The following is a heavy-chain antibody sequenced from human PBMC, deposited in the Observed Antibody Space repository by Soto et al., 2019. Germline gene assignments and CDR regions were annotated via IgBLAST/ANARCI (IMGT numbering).Heavy chain of an antibody. V-gene: IGHV4-31*03. Sequence: PSETLSLTCTVSGGSISSGGYYWSWIRQHPGKGLEWIGYVYYYGSTYYNPSLKSRVTISVDTSKHQFSLKLSSVTAADTAVYYCARVCGGDCHYGMDVWGQGTTVTVSS. D-gene: IGHD2-21*02. J-gene: IGHJ6*02. CDR2: VYYYGST. CDR1: GGSISSGGYY. CDR3: ARVCGGDCHYGMDV.